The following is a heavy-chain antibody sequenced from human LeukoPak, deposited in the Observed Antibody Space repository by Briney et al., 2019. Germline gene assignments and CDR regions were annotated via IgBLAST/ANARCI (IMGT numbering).Heavy chain of an antibody. CDR2: MNPNSGNT. J-gene: IGHJ4*02. CDR3: ASQERPNYYFDY. V-gene: IGHV1-8*02. Sequence: ASVKVSCKASGGTFSSYAISWVRQATGQGLEWMGWMNPNSGNTGYAQKFQGRVTMTRNTSISTAYMELSSLRSEDTAVYYCASQERPNYYFDYWGQGTLVTVSS. D-gene: IGHD1-1*01. CDR1: GGTFSSYA.